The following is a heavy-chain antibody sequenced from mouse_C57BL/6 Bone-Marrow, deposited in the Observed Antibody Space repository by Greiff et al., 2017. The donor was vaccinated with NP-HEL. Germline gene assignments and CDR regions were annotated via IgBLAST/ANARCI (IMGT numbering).Heavy chain of an antibody. V-gene: IGHV5-6*01. Sequence: EVKLVESGGDLVKPGGSLKLSCAASGFTFSSYGMSWVRQTPDKRLEWVATISSGGSYTYYPASVKGRFTISRDNAKNTLYLQMSSLKSEETAMYYCAGQGLAGRDAMDYWGQGTSVTVSS. CDR3: AGQGLAGRDAMDY. D-gene: IGHD6-1*01. J-gene: IGHJ4*01. CDR2: ISSGGSYT. CDR1: GFTFSSYG.